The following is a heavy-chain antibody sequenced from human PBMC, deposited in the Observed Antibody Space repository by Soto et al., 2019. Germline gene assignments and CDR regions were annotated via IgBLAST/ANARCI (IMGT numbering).Heavy chain of an antibody. Sequence: PSETLSLTCSVSGGSISSYFKSWIRQAPGKGLEWIGCIYDSGDANYNPSLKSRVAISLDTSKNQFSLKLSSVTAADAAVYYCVSSRTAVFGDALDIWALGTMVTLSS. J-gene: IGHJ3*02. D-gene: IGHD2-21*02. CDR1: GGSISSYF. CDR2: IYDSGDA. CDR3: VSSRTAVFGDALDI. V-gene: IGHV4-59*03.